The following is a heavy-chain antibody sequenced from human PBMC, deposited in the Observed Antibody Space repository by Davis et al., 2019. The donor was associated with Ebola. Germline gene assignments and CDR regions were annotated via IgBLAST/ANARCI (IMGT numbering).Heavy chain of an antibody. V-gene: IGHV4-4*02. CDR2: MFHSGNT. J-gene: IGHJ4*02. Sequence: SETLSLTCAVSGGSISSSNWWSWVRQPPGKGLECIAYMFHSGNTLYNPSLRSRVTMSVDTSKNQFSLSLSSVTAPDTAVYYCARLGGGFSLVDQWGQGTLVTVSS. CDR1: GGSISSSNW. D-gene: IGHD4-23*01. CDR3: ARLGGGFSLVDQ.